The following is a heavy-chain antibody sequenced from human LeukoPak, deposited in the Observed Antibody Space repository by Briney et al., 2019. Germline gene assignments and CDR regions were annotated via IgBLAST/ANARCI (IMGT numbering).Heavy chain of an antibody. J-gene: IGHJ6*02. V-gene: IGHV3-9*01. Sequence: GGSLRLSCAASGFTFDDYAMYWVRQAPGKGLEWVSGISWNSGSIGYADSVKGRFTISRDNAMNSLFLQMNSLRAEDTALYYCAKGGTMVRGVTPYYYYDMDVWGQGTTVTVSS. CDR2: ISWNSGSI. CDR1: GFTFDDYA. D-gene: IGHD3-10*01. CDR3: AKGGTMVRGVTPYYYYDMDV.